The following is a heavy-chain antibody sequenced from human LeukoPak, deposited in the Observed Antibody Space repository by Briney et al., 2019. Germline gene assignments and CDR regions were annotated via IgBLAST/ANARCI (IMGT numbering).Heavy chain of an antibody. CDR3: ARGLLISSGSFQD. J-gene: IGHJ4*02. D-gene: IGHD1-26*01. CDR1: GYTFTSYD. V-gene: IGHV1-8*03. CDR2: MNPNSGNT. Sequence: GASVKVSCKASGYTFTSYDINWVRQATGQGLEWMGWMNPNSGNTGYAQKFQGRVTITRNTSISTAYMELGSLRSEDTAVYYCARGLLISSGSFQDWGQGTLVTVSS.